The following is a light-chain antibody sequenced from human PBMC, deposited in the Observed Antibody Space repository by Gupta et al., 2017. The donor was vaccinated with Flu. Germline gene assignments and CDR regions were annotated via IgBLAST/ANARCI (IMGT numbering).Light chain of an antibody. V-gene: IGKV3-20*01. CDR2: GAS. CDR3: QRYGSSPKFT. J-gene: IGKJ3*01. CDR1: QSISSKY. Sequence: EIVLTQSPGCLSLSPGERATLPCRASQSISSKYLEWYQQKPGQAPRLLIYGASSRAAGTPDRFSGSASGAAFTLTISRREPDDFAVYYCQRYGSSPKFTFGHGTKVDIK.